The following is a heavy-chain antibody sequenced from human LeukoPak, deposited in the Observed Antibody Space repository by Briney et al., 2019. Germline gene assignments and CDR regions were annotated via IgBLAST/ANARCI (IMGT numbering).Heavy chain of an antibody. J-gene: IGHJ6*02. Sequence: PGGSLRLSCAASGFTFSSYWMHWVRQAPGKGLVRVSRINSDGSSTSYADSVKGRFTISRDNAKNTLYLQMNSLRAEDTAVYYCARVLSYYYDSSGYYYHYYYGMDVWGQGTTVTVSS. CDR2: INSDGSST. CDR1: GFTFSSYW. V-gene: IGHV3-74*01. CDR3: ARVLSYYYDSSGYYYHYYYGMDV. D-gene: IGHD3-22*01.